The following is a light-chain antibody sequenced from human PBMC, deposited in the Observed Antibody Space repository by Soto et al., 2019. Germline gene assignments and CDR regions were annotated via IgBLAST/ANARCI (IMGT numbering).Light chain of an antibody. Sequence: IVLTQSPGTLSLSPGERVTLSCRASQSVTTRLAWYQHTPGQAPRILIYQTSIRDAGVPARFSASGSGTDFTLTISRLEPEDFEVYYCQQRSNWLITFGQGTRLEIK. CDR2: QTS. CDR1: QSVTTR. J-gene: IGKJ5*01. V-gene: IGKV3-11*01. CDR3: QQRSNWLIT.